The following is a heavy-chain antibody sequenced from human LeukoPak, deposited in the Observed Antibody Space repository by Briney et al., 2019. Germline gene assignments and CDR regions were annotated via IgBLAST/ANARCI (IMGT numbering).Heavy chain of an antibody. CDR3: TRGRYSSSWTHSDY. J-gene: IGHJ4*02. CDR1: GGSISSYY. D-gene: IGHD6-13*01. CDR2: IYYSGST. Sequence: PPGTLSLICTVSGGSISSYYWGWVRQPPGTGLEWVGYIYYSGSTNYNTSLKRRVTTSVAATMNQFPFMLSSITAADTAVYYCTRGRYSSSWTHSDYWGQGTLVTVSS. V-gene: IGHV4-59*12.